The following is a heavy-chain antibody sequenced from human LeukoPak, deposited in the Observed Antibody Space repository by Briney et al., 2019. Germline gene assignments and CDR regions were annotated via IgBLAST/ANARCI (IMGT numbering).Heavy chain of an antibody. V-gene: IGHV4-4*07. J-gene: IGHJ3*02. CDR3: AREREGIVIVPPARGAFDI. Sequence: SETLSLTCSVSDGSISNCYWSWIRQPAGKGLEWIGRIYPSGSTNYKPSLKSRVTMSIDKSKNQFSLKLSSVTAADTAVYYCAREREGIVIVPPARGAFDIWGQGTMVTVSS. CDR1: DGSISNCY. D-gene: IGHD2-2*01. CDR2: IYPSGST.